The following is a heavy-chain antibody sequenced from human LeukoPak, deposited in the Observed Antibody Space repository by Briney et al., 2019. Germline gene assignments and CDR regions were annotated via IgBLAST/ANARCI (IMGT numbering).Heavy chain of an antibody. J-gene: IGHJ4*02. CDR2: ISGSGGNT. CDR1: GFTFSSYA. D-gene: IGHD3-16*01. Sequence: GGSLRLSCAASGFTFSSYAMTWVRQAPGKGLEWVSGISGSGGNTYYTDSVRGRLSISRDNSKNTLYLQMNSLRAEDMAVYYCARDQGGVGYWGQGTLVTVSS. V-gene: IGHV3-23*01. CDR3: ARDQGGVGY.